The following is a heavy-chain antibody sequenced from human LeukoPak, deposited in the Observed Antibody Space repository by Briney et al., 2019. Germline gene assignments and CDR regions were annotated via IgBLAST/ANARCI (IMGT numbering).Heavy chain of an antibody. CDR3: ARDPALLWFGELLHYYYGMDV. J-gene: IGHJ6*04. CDR2: MSSSGSTI. D-gene: IGHD3-10*01. V-gene: IGHV3-48*03. Sequence: PGGSLRLSCAASGFTFSSYEMNWVRQAPGKGLEWVSYMSSSGSTIYYADSVKSRFTISRDNAKNSLYLQMNSLRAEDTAVYYCARDPALLWFGELLHYYYGMDVWGKGTTVTVSS. CDR1: GFTFSSYE.